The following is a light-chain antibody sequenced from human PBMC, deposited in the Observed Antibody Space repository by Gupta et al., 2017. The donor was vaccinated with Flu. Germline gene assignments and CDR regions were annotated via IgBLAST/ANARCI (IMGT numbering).Light chain of an antibody. V-gene: IGKV1-39*01. Sequence: DIQMTQSPSALPASVGDAVTITCQTSETISSYLNWFQQKPGKAPKLLIYAASNLQSGVPSRFSGGGSGADFTLTITNVQPEDFATYYCQQTYDTPHTFGQGTKVEI. CDR2: AAS. CDR1: ETISSY. CDR3: QQTYDTPHT. J-gene: IGKJ2*01.